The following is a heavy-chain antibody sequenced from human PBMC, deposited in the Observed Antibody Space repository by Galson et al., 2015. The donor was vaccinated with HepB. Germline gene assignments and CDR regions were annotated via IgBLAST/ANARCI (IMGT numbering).Heavy chain of an antibody. CDR2: IIPIFGMS. V-gene: IGHV1-69*13. D-gene: IGHD7-27*01. Sequence: SVKVSCKASGGTFSSYAINWVRQAPGQGLEWMGGIIPIFGMSNYAQKFQGRVTITADESTSTAYMELTSLKSEDTAVYYCARSGDGDYYYYFYTDVWGKGTTVTVSS. CDR1: GGTFSSYA. J-gene: IGHJ6*03. CDR3: ARSGDGDYYYYFYTDV.